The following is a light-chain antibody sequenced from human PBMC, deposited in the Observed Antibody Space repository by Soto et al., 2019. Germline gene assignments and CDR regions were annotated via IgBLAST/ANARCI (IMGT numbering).Light chain of an antibody. V-gene: IGLV2-14*01. CDR3: SSYTTSSTQL. J-gene: IGLJ3*02. CDR1: SSDVGGYNY. CDR2: EVN. Sequence: QSVLTQPASVSGSPGQSINIYCAGTSSDVGGYNYVSWYQQHPGKVPKVMIYEVNYRPSGVSDRFSGSKSGNTASLTISGLQAEYEADYYCSSYTTSSTQLFGGVTKLTVL.